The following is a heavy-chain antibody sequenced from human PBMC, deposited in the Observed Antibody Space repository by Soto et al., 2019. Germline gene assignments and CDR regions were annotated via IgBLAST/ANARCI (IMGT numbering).Heavy chain of an antibody. V-gene: IGHV4-34*01. CDR1: GGSFRGYY. D-gene: IGHD6-13*01. Sequence: SETLSLTCAVYGGSFRGYYWSWIRQPPGKGLEWIGEINHSGSTNYNPSLKSRVTISVDTSKNQFSLKLSSVTAADTAVYYCARGAYSSRWYPRDYWGQGTLVTVSS. J-gene: IGHJ4*02. CDR2: INHSGST. CDR3: ARGAYSSRWYPRDY.